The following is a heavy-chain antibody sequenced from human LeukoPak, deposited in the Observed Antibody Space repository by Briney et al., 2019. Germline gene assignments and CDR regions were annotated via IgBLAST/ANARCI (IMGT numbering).Heavy chain of an antibody. Sequence: GGSLRLSCAASGFTFSSYGMHWVRQAPGKGLEWVAFIRYDGSNKYYADSVKGRFTISRDNSKNTLYLQMNSLRAEDTAVYYCTNQVKGAAAVLRLDYWGQGTLVTVSS. V-gene: IGHV3-30*02. D-gene: IGHD6-13*01. CDR3: TNQVKGAAAVLRLDY. CDR2: IRYDGSNK. CDR1: GFTFSSYG. J-gene: IGHJ4*02.